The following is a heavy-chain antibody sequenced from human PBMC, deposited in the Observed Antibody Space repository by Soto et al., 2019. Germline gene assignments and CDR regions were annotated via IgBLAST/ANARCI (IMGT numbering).Heavy chain of an antibody. Sequence: GGSLRLSCAASGFTFSSYAMSWVRQAPGKGLEWVSAISGSGGSTYYADSVKGRFTISRDISKNTLYLQMNSLRAEDTAVYYCAKHRGFWELLRMIHDGFDIWGQGTMVTVSS. V-gene: IGHV3-23*01. D-gene: IGHD1-26*01. J-gene: IGHJ3*02. CDR1: GFTFSSYA. CDR2: ISGSGGST. CDR3: AKHRGFWELLRMIHDGFDI.